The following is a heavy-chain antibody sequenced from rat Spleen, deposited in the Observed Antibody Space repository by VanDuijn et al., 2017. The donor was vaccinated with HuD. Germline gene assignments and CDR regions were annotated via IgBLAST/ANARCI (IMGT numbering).Heavy chain of an antibody. CDR2: INYDGSST. CDR1: GFIFSNYC. CDR3: ARSVFDY. V-gene: IGHV5-29*01. Sequence: EVQLVESGGGLVQPGRSLKLSCAASGFIFSNYCMAWVRQAPTKGLEWVATINYDGSSTYYRDSVKGRFTISRDNAKSTLYLQMESLKSEDTATYYCARSVFDYWGQGVMVTVSS. J-gene: IGHJ2*01.